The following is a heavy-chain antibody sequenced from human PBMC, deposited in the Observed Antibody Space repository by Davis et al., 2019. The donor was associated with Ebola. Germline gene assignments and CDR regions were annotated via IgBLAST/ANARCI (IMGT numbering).Heavy chain of an antibody. Sequence: SETLSLTCAVSGGSISSSSYYWGWIRQPPGKGLEWIGSIYYSGSTYYNPSLKSRVTISVDTSKNQFSLKLSPVTAADTAVYYCAKRSSSFFDYWGQGTLVTVSS. CDR1: GGSISSSSYY. CDR2: IYYSGST. V-gene: IGHV4-39*01. J-gene: IGHJ4*02. CDR3: AKRSSSFFDY. D-gene: IGHD6-6*01.